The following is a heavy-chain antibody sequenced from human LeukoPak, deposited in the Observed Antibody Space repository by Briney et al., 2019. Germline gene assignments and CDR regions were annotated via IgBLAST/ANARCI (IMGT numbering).Heavy chain of an antibody. CDR3: ARVSVFGAFDI. D-gene: IGHD2-21*01. CDR1: GYTFTSYG. J-gene: IGHJ3*02. CDR2: TSAYNGDT. V-gene: IGHV1-18*01. Sequence: ASVKVSCKVYGYTFTSYGISWLRQAPGQGREWMGWTSAYNGDTNFAQNFQGRVTLTTDTSTSIAYMELRSLRSDDTAIYYCARVSVFGAFDIWGQGTMVTVSS.